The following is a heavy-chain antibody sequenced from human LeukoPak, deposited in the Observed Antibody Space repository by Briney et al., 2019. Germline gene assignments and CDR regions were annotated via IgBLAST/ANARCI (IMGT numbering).Heavy chain of an antibody. Sequence: SETLSLACTVSGGSISSGDYYWSWIRQPPGKGLEWIGYIYYSGSTYYNPSLKSRVTISVDTSRNQFSLKLSSVTAADTAVYYCARDQGSGYYDSSGPTPFDLWGRGTLVTVSS. D-gene: IGHD3-22*01. J-gene: IGHJ2*01. CDR1: GGSISSGDYY. CDR3: ARDQGSGYYDSSGPTPFDL. V-gene: IGHV4-30-4*01. CDR2: IYYSGST.